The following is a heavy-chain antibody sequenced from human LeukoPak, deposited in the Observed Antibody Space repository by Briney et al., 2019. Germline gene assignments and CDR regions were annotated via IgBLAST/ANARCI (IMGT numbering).Heavy chain of an antibody. J-gene: IGHJ6*04. CDR2: ISSSGSTI. D-gene: IGHD3-10*02. V-gene: IGHV3-48*03. Sequence: GGSLRLSCAASGYTFSSYEMNWVRQAPGKGLEWVSYISSSGSTIYYADSVKGRFTISRDNAKNSLYLQMNSLRAEDTAVYYCAELGTTMIGGVWGKGTTVTISS. CDR3: AELGTTMIGGV. CDR1: GYTFSSYE.